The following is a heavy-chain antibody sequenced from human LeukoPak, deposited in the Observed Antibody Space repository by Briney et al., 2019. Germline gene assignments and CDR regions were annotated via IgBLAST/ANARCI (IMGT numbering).Heavy chain of an antibody. CDR1: GYTFTGYY. J-gene: IGHJ4*02. CDR3: ARDGSDYYGSGSERVYFDY. CDR2: INPNSGGT. V-gene: IGHV1-2*02. Sequence: GASVKVSCKASGYTFTGYYMHWVRQAPGQGLEWMGWINPNSGGTNYAQKFQGRATMTRDTSISTAYMELSRLRSDDTAVYYCARDGSDYYGSGSERVYFDYWGQGTLVTVSS. D-gene: IGHD3-10*01.